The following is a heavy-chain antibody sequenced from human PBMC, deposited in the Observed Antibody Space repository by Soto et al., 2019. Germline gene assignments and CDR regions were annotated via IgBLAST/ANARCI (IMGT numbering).Heavy chain of an antibody. J-gene: IGHJ6*02. CDR3: ARDQMGEMDTMAGGMDV. Sequence: PGWSLRLSCAASGFTFSSYGMHWVRQAPGKGLEWVAFIWYDGSNKYYADSVKGRFTISRDNSKNTLYLQMNSLRAEDTAVYYCARDQMGEMDTMAGGMDVWGQETTLTV. D-gene: IGHD5-18*01. V-gene: IGHV3-33*01. CDR1: GFTFSSYG. CDR2: IWYDGSNK.